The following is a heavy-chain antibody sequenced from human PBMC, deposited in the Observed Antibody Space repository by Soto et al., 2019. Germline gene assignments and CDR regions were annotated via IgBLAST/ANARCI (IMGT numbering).Heavy chain of an antibody. CDR3: ARDIVVVVAATRLGWFDP. V-gene: IGHV1-3*01. Sequence: ASVKVSCKASGYTFTSYAMHWVRQAPGQRLEWMGWINAGNGNTKYSQKFQGRVTMTTDTSTSTAYMELRSLRSDDTAVYYCARDIVVVVAATRLGWFDPWGQGTLVTVS. CDR1: GYTFTSYA. J-gene: IGHJ5*02. CDR2: INAGNGNT. D-gene: IGHD2-15*01.